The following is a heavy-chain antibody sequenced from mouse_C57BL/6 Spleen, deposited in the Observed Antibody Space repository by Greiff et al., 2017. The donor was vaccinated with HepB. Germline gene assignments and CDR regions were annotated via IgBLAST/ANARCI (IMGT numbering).Heavy chain of an antibody. V-gene: IGHV14-3*02. D-gene: IGHD5-2*01. CDR3: RISTINA. CDR2: TDPANGNT. J-gene: IGHJ2*01. Sequence: EVQLQQSGAELVKPAASLKLSCTASGYNIKDIYIHWVKQRPEKGLERIRRTDPANGNTKYDPKFQGKATITADTSSNTPYLQLSSRTSEDTAVYYCRISTINAWGQGTTLTVSS. CDR1: GYNIKDIY.